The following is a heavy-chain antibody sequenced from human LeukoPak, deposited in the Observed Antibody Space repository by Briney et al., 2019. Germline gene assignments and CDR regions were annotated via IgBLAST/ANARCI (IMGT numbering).Heavy chain of an antibody. CDR3: ARVVGATSGNWFDP. V-gene: IGHV1-18*01. CDR1: GYTFTSYG. CDR2: ISAYNGNT. Sequence: ASVKVSCKASGYTFTSYGISWVRQAPGQGLEWMGRISAYNGNTNYAQKLQGRVTMTTDTSTSTAYMELRSLRSDDTAVYYCARVVGATSGNWFDPWGQGTLVTVSS. D-gene: IGHD1-26*01. J-gene: IGHJ5*02.